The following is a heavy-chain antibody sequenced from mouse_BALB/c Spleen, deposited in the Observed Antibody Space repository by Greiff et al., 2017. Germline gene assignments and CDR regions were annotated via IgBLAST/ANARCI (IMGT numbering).Heavy chain of an antibody. CDR3: ARRLEPYYAMDY. Sequence: LVKTGASVKISCKASGYSFTGYYMHWVKQSHGKSLEWIGYISCYNGATSYNQKFKGKATFTVDTSSSTAYMQFNSLTSEDSAVYYCARRLEPYYAMDYWGQGTSVTVSS. D-gene: IGHD2-13*01. V-gene: IGHV1S34*01. CDR1: GYSFTGYY. J-gene: IGHJ4*01. CDR2: ISCYNGAT.